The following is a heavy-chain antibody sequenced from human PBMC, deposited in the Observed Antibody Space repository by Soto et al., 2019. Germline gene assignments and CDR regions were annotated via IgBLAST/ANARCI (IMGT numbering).Heavy chain of an antibody. CDR1: GFTFSSYS. CDR2: ISSSRTTM. D-gene: IGHD3-9*01. CDR3: ARALYYDTLDAFDI. Sequence: EVQLVESGGGLVQPGGSLRLSCAASGFTFSSYSMNWVRQAPGKGLEWVSYISSSRTTMYYADSVRGRFTISRDNAKNSLYLQMNSLRDEDTAVYYCARALYYDTLDAFDIWGQGTMVTVSS. J-gene: IGHJ3*02. V-gene: IGHV3-48*02.